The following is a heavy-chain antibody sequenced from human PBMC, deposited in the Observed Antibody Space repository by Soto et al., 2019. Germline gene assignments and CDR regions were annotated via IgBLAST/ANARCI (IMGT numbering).Heavy chain of an antibody. Sequence: QVQLQESGPGLVKPSETLSLTCTVSGVSITSHYWTWIRQPPGKGLEWIGNIHYSGITNYRPSLKGRVIISVDTSENQSSLKLSSVTTADTAVYYCTVGGAGHPFDYWGQGTLVTVSS. CDR3: TVGGAGHPFDY. D-gene: IGHD3-16*01. V-gene: IGHV4-59*11. J-gene: IGHJ4*02. CDR1: GVSITSHY. CDR2: IHYSGIT.